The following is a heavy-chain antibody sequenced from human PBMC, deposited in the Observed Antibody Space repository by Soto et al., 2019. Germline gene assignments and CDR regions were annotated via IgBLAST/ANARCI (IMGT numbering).Heavy chain of an antibody. Sequence: ASVKVSCKVSGNTLTELSMYWVRQAPGKGLEWMGGFDPEASEKIYAQKFQGRVTMTEDSSIDTAYLELSSLKSEDTAVYYCATSHKGWELLLVYWGQGTLVTVSS. V-gene: IGHV1-24*01. D-gene: IGHD1-26*01. J-gene: IGHJ4*02. CDR1: GNTLTELS. CDR3: ATSHKGWELLLVY. CDR2: FDPEASEK.